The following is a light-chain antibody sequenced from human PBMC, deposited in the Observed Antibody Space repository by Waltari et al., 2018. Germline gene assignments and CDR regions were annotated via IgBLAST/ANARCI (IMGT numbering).Light chain of an antibody. J-gene: IGKJ2*01. V-gene: IGKV1-5*03. CDR1: QSILTW. Sequence: DTQMTQSPSTLSASVGDRVTITCRASQSILTWLAWYQQKPGKAPRLLIYKAFNLDSGVPGRFSGSASGTEFNLTISSLQPDDSATYYCQQYHDYSAFGQGTKLEIK. CDR3: QQYHDYSA. CDR2: KAF.